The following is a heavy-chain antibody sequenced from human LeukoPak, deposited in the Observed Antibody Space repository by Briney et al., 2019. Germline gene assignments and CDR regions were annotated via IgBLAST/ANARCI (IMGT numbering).Heavy chain of an antibody. D-gene: IGHD3-9*01. CDR1: GFPLPNAW. CDR2: IKSKGDGGTI. CDR3: TTERAYDWLPFLF. Sequence: GGSLRLSCAASGFPLPNAWTGWVRQAPGKGLEWVGRIKSKGDGGTIHYAAPVKGRFTISRDDSKNTVYLQMNSLKTEDTAVYYCTTERAYDWLPFLFWGQGTLVTVSS. V-gene: IGHV3-15*01. J-gene: IGHJ4*02.